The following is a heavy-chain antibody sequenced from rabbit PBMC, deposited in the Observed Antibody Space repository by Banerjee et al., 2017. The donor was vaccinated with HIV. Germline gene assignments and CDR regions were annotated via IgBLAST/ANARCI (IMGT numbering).Heavy chain of an antibody. CDR3: ARDLGGGSDL. CDR2: IYAGSSGST. V-gene: IGHV1S45*01. Sequence: QQQLEESGGGLVKPGGTLTLTCTASGFSFSSSYYMCWVRQAPGKGLEWIACIYAGSSGSTYYASWAKGRFTISKTSSTTVTLQMTGLTAADTATYFCARDLGGGSDLWGPGTLVTVS. D-gene: IGHD8-1*01. CDR1: GFSFSSSYY. J-gene: IGHJ4*01.